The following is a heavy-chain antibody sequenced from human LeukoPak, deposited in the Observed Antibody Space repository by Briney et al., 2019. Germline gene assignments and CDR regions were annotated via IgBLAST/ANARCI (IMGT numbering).Heavy chain of an antibody. V-gene: IGHV1-46*03. J-gene: IGHJ3*02. CDR3: ACVVRGAFDI. Sequence: ASVKVSCKASGFTFTSYYMHWVRQAPRQGLEWMGIINPSGGSTSYPQKFQGRVTMTRDTSTSTVYMELSSLRSEDTAVYYCACVVRGAFDIWGQGTLVTVSS. D-gene: IGHD2-21*01. CDR1: GFTFTSYY. CDR2: INPSGGST.